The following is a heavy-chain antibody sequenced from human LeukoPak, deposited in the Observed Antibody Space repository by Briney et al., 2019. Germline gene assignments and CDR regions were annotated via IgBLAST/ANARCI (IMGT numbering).Heavy chain of an antibody. J-gene: IGHJ4*02. Sequence: ASVKVSCKASGYTFTCYIMHWVRQTPGQGLEWMGWINPNSGDTKYTQKFQGRVTLTRDTSISTAYMELNRLRSDDTAVYYCARDLVDTAMWEFDYWGQGTLVTVSS. V-gene: IGHV1-2*02. CDR2: INPNSGDT. CDR1: GYTFTCYI. CDR3: ARDLVDTAMWEFDY. D-gene: IGHD5-18*01.